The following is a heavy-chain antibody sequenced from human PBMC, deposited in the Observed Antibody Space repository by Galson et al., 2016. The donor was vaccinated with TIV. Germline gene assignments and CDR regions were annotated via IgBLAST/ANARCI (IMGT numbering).Heavy chain of an antibody. CDR2: IYYSGNTNY. CDR1: GVSISSYH. V-gene: IGHV4-59*08. J-gene: IGHJ2*01. D-gene: IGHD3-10*01. Sequence: ETLSLTCSVSGVSISSYHWTWIRQPPGKGLVWMGYIYYSGNTNYNYNPSLESRVTMSVDTSKTQVSLELYSVTAADTAMYFCARAPYGENWYFDLWGRGTLVTVSS. CDR3: ARAPYGENWYFDL.